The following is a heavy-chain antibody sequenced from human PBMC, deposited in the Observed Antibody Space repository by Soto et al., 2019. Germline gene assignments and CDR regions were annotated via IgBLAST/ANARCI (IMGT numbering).Heavy chain of an antibody. V-gene: IGHV1-69*13. Sequence: SVKVSCKASGGTFSSYAISWVRQAPGQGLEWMGGIIPIFGTANYAQKFQGRVTITADESTSTAYMELSSLRSEDTAVYYCATPSIVVVPLSLYYHYYGMHVWDKGPTVTVST. CDR1: GGTFSSYA. D-gene: IGHD2-2*01. CDR2: IIPIFGTA. J-gene: IGHJ6*04. CDR3: ATPSIVVVPLSLYYHYYGMHV.